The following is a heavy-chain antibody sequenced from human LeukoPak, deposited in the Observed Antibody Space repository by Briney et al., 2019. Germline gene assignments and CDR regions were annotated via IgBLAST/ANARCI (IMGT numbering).Heavy chain of an antibody. D-gene: IGHD6-19*01. CDR3: ARAFGQWLVPEVPFDY. CDR1: GFTFSSYS. V-gene: IGHV3-21*01. Sequence: PGGSLRLSCAASGFTFSSYSMNWVRQAPGKGLEWVSSISSSSSYIYYADSVKGRFTISRDNAKNSLYLQMNSLRAEGTAVYYCARAFGQWLVPEVPFDYWGQGTLVTVSS. J-gene: IGHJ4*02. CDR2: ISSSSSYI.